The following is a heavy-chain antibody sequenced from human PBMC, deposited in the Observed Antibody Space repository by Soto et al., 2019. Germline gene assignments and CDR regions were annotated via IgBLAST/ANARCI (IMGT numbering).Heavy chain of an antibody. J-gene: IGHJ5*02. CDR1: GFNFDNYG. V-gene: IGHV3-30*18. D-gene: IGHD1-26*01. CDR2: ITYDGSNK. CDR3: AKNQGVELVPLATVDWFDP. Sequence: GGSLRLSCQASGFNFDNYGMHWVRQAPGKGLEWVAVITYDGSNKYDAGSVKGRFTISRDNSKSTVYLELNNLSAEDTAVYHCAKNQGVELVPLATVDWFDPWGQGSVVTVSS.